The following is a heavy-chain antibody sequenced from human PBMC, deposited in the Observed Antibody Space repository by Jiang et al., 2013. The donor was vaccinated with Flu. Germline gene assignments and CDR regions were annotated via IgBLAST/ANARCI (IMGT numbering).Heavy chain of an antibody. Sequence: SGAEVKKPGSSVKVSCKASGGTFSSYAISWVRQAPGQGLEWMGRIIPILGIANYAQKFQGRVTITADKSTSTAYMELSSLRSEDTAVYYCARGYSSSWPFDYWGQGTLVTGLL. J-gene: IGHJ4*02. D-gene: IGHD6-13*01. CDR2: IIPILGIA. CDR1: GGTFSSYA. CDR3: ARGYSSSWPFDY. V-gene: IGHV1-69*04.